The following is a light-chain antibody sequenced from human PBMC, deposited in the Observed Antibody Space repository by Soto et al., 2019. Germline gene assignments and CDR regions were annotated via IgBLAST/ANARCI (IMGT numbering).Light chain of an antibody. Sequence: EIVLTQSPATLSLSAGDRVTLSCRASQSISSYLGWYQQKPGQAPRLLICDTSNRATGIPARFSGSGSGTDFTLTISSLEPEDFAVYYCQQRSDWPPALTFGGGTKVEIK. V-gene: IGKV3-11*01. CDR2: DTS. J-gene: IGKJ4*01. CDR3: QQRSDWPPALT. CDR1: QSISSY.